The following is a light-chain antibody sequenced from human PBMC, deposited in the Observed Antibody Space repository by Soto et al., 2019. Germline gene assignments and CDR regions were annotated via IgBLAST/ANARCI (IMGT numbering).Light chain of an antibody. CDR2: EGS. Sequence: QSALTQPASVSGSPGQSITISCTGTNSDVGTYELVSWYQQHPGRATKLMIYEGSKRPSGVSNRFSGSKSGDTASLTISGLQAEDEANYYCCSYAASSALWVFGGGTKLTVL. V-gene: IGLV2-23*01. J-gene: IGLJ3*02. CDR1: NSDVGTYEL. CDR3: CSYAASSALWV.